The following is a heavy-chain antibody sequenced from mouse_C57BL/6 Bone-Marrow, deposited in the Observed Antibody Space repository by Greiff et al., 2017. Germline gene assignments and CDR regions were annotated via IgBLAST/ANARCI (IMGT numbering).Heavy chain of an antibody. Sequence: QVQLQQPGAELVKPGASVKLSCKASGYTFTSYWMHWVKQRPGQGLEWIGMIHPNSGGTIYNQKFKGKATLTVDKSSSTAYMELRSLTSEDTAVYYCAREYYYGSSRYWYFDVWGTGTTVTVSS. CDR2: IHPNSGGT. D-gene: IGHD1-1*01. CDR1: GYTFTSYW. J-gene: IGHJ1*03. CDR3: AREYYYGSSRYWYFDV. V-gene: IGHV1-64*01.